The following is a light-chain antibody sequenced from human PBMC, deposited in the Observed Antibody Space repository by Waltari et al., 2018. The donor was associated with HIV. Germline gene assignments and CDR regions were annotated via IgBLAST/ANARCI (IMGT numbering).Light chain of an antibody. CDR3: QQYYSNPWT. CDR2: WAS. V-gene: IGKV4-1*01. Sequence: DIVMTQSPDSLAVSLGERAPINCKSSQRVLYSSNNKNYLGWYPQRPGQPTKLLIYWASTRESGVPDRFSGSGSGTDFTLTISSLQAEDVAVYYCQQYYSNPWTFGQGTKVEIK. J-gene: IGKJ1*01. CDR1: QRVLYSSNNKNY.